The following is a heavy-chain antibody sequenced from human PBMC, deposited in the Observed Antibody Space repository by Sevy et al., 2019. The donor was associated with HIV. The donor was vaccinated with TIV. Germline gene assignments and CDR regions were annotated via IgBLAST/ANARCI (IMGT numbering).Heavy chain of an antibody. CDR1: GGTFSSYS. V-gene: IGHV1-69*13. Sequence: ASVKVSCKASGGTFSSYSISWVRQAPGQGLEWMGGLTRIFGTSNYAQKFQGRVTITAAESTSTAYMELSSLRSEDTAVYYCAFGGGYQLLANYYFAMDVWGQWTTVTVSS. J-gene: IGHJ6*02. CDR2: LTRIFGTS. D-gene: IGHD2-2*01. CDR3: AFGGGYQLLANYYFAMDV.